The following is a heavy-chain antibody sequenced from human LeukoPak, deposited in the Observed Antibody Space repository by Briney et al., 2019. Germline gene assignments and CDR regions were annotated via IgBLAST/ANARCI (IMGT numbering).Heavy chain of an antibody. J-gene: IGHJ6*03. CDR1: GYTFTGYY. D-gene: IGHD2-15*01. V-gene: IGHV1-2*02. CDR2: INPNSGGT. CDR3: ARKVPSPISWRNYYMDV. Sequence: ASVKVSCKASGYTFTGYYMHWVRQAPGQGLEWMGWINPNSGGTNYAQKFQGRVTMTRDTSISTAYMELSRLRSDDTAVYHCARKVPSPISWRNYYMDVWGKGTTVTVSS.